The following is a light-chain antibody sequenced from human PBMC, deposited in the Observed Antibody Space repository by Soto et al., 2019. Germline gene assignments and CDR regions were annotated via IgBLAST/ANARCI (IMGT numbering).Light chain of an antibody. J-gene: IGKJ4*01. CDR3: HQDFDLPLT. Sequence: EIVLTQSPGTLSLSPGERATLSCRASQSISSSFLAWYQQRPGQAPRLLIFGASSRATGIPARFSGSGSGTDFTLTISSLQPEDFALYYCHQDFDLPLTFGGGTKVDIK. V-gene: IGKV3D-7*01. CDR2: GAS. CDR1: QSISSSF.